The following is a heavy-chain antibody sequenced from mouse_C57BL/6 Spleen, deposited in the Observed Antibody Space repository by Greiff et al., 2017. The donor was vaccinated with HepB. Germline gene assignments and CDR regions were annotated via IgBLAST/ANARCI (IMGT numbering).Heavy chain of an antibody. Sequence: QVQLQQSGPELVKPGASVKISCKASGYALSSSWMNWVKQRPGKGLEWIGRIYPGDGDTNYNGKFKGKATLTADKSSSTAYMQSSSLTSEASAVYFGARSKGYDYDGGFAYWGQGTLVTVSA. J-gene: IGHJ3*01. CDR1: GYALSSSW. V-gene: IGHV1-82*01. D-gene: IGHD2-4*01. CDR2: IYPGDGDT. CDR3: ARSKGYDYDGGFAY.